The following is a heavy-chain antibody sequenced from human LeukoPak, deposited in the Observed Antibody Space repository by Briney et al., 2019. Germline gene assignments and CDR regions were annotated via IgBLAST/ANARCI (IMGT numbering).Heavy chain of an antibody. CDR2: INTSGST. D-gene: IGHD5-24*01. Sequence: PSETLSLTCTVPGGSISSGSYYWSWIRQPAGKRLEWIGRINTSGSTNYNPSLKSRVTISVDTSKNQFSLKLSSVTAADTAVYYCARGRWTSSNYNWFDPWGQGTLVTVSS. CDR1: GGSISSGSYY. CDR3: ARGRWTSSNYNWFDP. J-gene: IGHJ5*02. V-gene: IGHV4-61*02.